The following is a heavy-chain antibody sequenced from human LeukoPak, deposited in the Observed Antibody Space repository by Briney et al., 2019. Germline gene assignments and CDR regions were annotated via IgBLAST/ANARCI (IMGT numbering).Heavy chain of an antibody. Sequence: ASVKVSCKASGYTFTSYDINWVRQATGQGLEWMGWVNPNSGNTGYAQKFQGRVTMTRNTSISTAYMELSSLRSEDTAVYYCAREYYYDSSGYSWFDPWGQGTLVTVSS. CDR2: VNPNSGNT. CDR3: AREYYYDSSGYSWFDP. D-gene: IGHD3-22*01. J-gene: IGHJ5*02. V-gene: IGHV1-8*01. CDR1: GYTFTSYD.